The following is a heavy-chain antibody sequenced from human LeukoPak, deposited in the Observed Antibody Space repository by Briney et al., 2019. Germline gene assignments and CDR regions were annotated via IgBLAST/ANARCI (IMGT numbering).Heavy chain of an antibody. CDR3: AKNLDYYDSSGYFDY. CDR1: GFTFSSYG. D-gene: IGHD3-22*01. J-gene: IGHJ4*02. V-gene: IGHV3-23*01. CDR2: ISGSGGGT. Sequence: TGGSLRLSCAASGFTFSSYGMSWVRQAPGKGLEWVSAISGSGGGTYYADSVKGRFTISRDNSKNTLYLQMNSLRAEDTAVYYCAKNLDYYDSSGYFDYWGQGTLVTVSS.